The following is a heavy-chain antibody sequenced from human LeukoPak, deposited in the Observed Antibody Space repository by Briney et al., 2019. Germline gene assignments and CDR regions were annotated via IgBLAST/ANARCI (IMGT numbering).Heavy chain of an antibody. D-gene: IGHD1-26*01. J-gene: IGHJ3*02. CDR3: ARSIVGAASAFDI. CDR1: GYTFTSYG. Sequence: ASVKVSCKASGYTFTSYGISWVRQAPGQGLEWMGIINPSGGSTSYAQKFQGRVTMTRDMSTSTVYMELSSLRSEDTAVYYCARSIVGAASAFDIWGQGTMVTVSS. CDR2: INPSGGST. V-gene: IGHV1-46*01.